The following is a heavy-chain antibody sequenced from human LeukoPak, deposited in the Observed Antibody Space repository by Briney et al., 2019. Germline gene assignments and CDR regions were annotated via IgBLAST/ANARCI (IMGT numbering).Heavy chain of an antibody. J-gene: IGHJ4*02. CDR3: ARDTDYGDHIWDY. Sequence: SSETLSLTCTVSGCSISSYYWSWIRQPPGKGLEWIGYIYYSGSTNYNPSLKSRVTISVDTSKNQFSLKLSSVTAADTAVYYCARDTDYGDHIWDYWGQGTLVTVSS. CDR2: IYYSGST. CDR1: GCSISSYY. V-gene: IGHV4-59*01. D-gene: IGHD4-17*01.